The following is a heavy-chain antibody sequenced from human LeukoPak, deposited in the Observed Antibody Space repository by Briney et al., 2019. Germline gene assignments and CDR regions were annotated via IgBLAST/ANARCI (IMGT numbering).Heavy chain of an antibody. Sequence: GGSLRLSCAVSGFTFSNFAMSWVRQAPGKGLEWVSGISGSGGSTYCADSVKGRFTISRDNSKNTLYLQVNSLRAEDTAVYYCAKCTTRNTHYPIDYWGQGTLVTVSS. CDR2: ISGSGGST. CDR1: GFTFSNFA. J-gene: IGHJ4*02. CDR3: AKCTTRNTHYPIDY. D-gene: IGHD4-17*01. V-gene: IGHV3-23*01.